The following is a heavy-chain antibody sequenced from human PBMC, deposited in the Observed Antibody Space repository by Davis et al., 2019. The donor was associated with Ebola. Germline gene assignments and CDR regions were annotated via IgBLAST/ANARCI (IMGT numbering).Heavy chain of an antibody. D-gene: IGHD3-10*01. CDR3: ARDRSGYYGSAYYFDH. J-gene: IGHJ4*02. CDR1: GFTFSNYA. Sequence: GESLKISCATSGFTFSNYAMCWVRQAPRKGLEWVSTITKSGDRTVYADSVKGRFTISRDNSKNTVYLQMNSLRAEDTAVYYCARDRSGYYGSAYYFDHWGQGTQVTVSS. V-gene: IGHV3-23*01. CDR2: ITKSGDRT.